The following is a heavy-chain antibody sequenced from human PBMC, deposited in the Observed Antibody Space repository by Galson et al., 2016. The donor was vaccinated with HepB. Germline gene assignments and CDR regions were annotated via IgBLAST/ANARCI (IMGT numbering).Heavy chain of an antibody. Sequence: TLSLTCTVSGGSISSPSYYWGWIRQPPGKGLEWIGSIYYSGRTYHNPSLKRRVTISVDTSNNQLSLQLSSVTAADTAVYYCARATIVIPAAIGGRLDVCGQGTTVTVSS. J-gene: IGHJ6*02. D-gene: IGHD2-2*02. CDR3: ARATIVIPAAIGGRLDV. CDR1: GGSISSPSYY. CDR2: IYYSGRT. V-gene: IGHV4-39*07.